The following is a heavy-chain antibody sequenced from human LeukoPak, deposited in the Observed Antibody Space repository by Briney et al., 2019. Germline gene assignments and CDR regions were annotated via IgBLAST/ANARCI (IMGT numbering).Heavy chain of an antibody. CDR3: ARDFMRQQLGWFDP. J-gene: IGHJ5*02. CDR1: GGSISSGSYY. V-gene: IGHV4-61*02. Sequence: TPSETLSLTCTVSGGSISSGSYYWSWIRQPAGKGLEWIGRIYTSGSTNYNPSLKSRVTISVDTSKNQFSLKLSSVTAADTAVYYCARDFMRQQLGWFDPWGQGTLVTVSS. D-gene: IGHD6-13*01. CDR2: IYTSGST.